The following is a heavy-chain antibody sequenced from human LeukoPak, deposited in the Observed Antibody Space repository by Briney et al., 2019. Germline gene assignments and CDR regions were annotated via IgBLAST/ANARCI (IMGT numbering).Heavy chain of an antibody. CDR3: ARSYGSGSYYEHYFDY. J-gene: IGHJ4*02. D-gene: IGHD3-10*01. CDR2: IKQDGGEK. CDR1: GFTFSSYW. V-gene: IGHV3-7*01. Sequence: PGGSLKLSCVGSGFTFSSYWMTWVRQAPGKGLEWVANIKQDGGEKYYVDSVKGRFTISRDNAKNSLYLQMNSLRAEDTAVYYCARSYGSGSYYEHYFDYWGQGTLATVSS.